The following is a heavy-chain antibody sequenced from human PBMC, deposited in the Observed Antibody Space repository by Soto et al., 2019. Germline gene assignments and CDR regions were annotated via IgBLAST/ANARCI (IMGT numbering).Heavy chain of an antibody. CDR2: ISDDGSNK. Sequence: QVQLVESGGGVVQPGRSLRLSCAASGLTFSSYCMHWVRQAPGKGLEWVAVISDDGSNKYYADSVKGRFTIYRDNSKNTLYRHMNSLRAEETAVYYCAKDWQYISRVYYFDYWGQGTLVTVSS. CDR3: AKDWQYISRVYYFDY. CDR1: GLTFSSYC. J-gene: IGHJ4*02. D-gene: IGHD6-13*01. V-gene: IGHV3-30*18.